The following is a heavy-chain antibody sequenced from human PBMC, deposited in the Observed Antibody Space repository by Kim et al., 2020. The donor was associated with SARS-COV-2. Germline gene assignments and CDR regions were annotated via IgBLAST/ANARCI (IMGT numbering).Heavy chain of an antibody. D-gene: IGHD3-22*01. CDR2: IYYSGST. V-gene: IGHV4-39*01. CDR1: GGSISSSSYY. J-gene: IGHJ2*01. CDR3: ARRVVIHWYFDL. Sequence: SETLSLTCTVSGGSISSSSYYWGWIRQPPGKGLEWIGSIYYSGSTYYNPSLKSRVTISVDTSKNQFSLKLSSVTDAETAVYYCARRVVIHWYFDLWGRGTLVTVSS.